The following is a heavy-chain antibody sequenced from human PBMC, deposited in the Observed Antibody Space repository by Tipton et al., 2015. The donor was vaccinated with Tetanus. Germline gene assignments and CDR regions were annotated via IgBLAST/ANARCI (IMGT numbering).Heavy chain of an antibody. D-gene: IGHD1-26*01. V-gene: IGHV3-33*08. CDR2: LWYDGSNK. CDR1: GFNFRTYA. J-gene: IGHJ4*02. Sequence: SLRLSCAASGFNFRTYAMHWVRQSPGKGLEWVAFLWYDGSNKHYGDSVKGRFTVSRDNAKNTVYLQMDSLSAEDTAVYYCARNPVLGIGTRWGQGTLVVVSS. CDR3: ARNPVLGIGTR.